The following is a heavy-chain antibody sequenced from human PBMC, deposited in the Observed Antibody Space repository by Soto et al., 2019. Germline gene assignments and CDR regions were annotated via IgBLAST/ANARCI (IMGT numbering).Heavy chain of an antibody. V-gene: IGHV1-18*04. CDR3: ARVENLGGYSYGSWSYYYYGMDV. Sequence: QVQLVQSGAEVKKPGASVKVSCKASGYTFTSYGIIWVRQAPGQGLEWMGWISAYNGNTNYAQKLQGRVTMTTDTSTSTAYMELRSLRSDDTAVYYCARVENLGGYSYGSWSYYYYGMDVWGQGTTVTVSS. CDR1: GYTFTSYG. CDR2: ISAYNGNT. J-gene: IGHJ6*02. D-gene: IGHD5-18*01.